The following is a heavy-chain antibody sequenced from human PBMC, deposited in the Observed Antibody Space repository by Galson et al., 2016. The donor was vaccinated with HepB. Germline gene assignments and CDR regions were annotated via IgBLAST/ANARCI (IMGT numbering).Heavy chain of an antibody. V-gene: IGHV4-34*01. J-gene: IGHJ6*02. CDR2: INHSGST. CDR3: ARGLKTYYYYGIDV. Sequence: SETLSLTCDVYGGSFRDYSWTWIRQPPGKGLEWVGDINHSGSTNYSPSLESRVTISVDMSKKQFSLRLTSLSAADAGVYYCARGLKTYYYYGIDVWGQGTTVIGSS. CDR1: GGSFRDYS.